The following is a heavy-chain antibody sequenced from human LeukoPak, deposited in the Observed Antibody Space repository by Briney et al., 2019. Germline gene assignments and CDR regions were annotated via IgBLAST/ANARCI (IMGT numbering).Heavy chain of an antibody. J-gene: IGHJ4*02. CDR1: GFTFDDYA. Sequence: GGSLRLSCAASGFTFDDYAMHWVRQAPGKGLEWVSLISWDGGSTYYADSVKGRFTISRDNSKNSLYLQMNSLRAEDTALYYCAKDMTRGYCTNGVCSHFDYWGQGTLVTVSS. V-gene: IGHV3-43D*03. D-gene: IGHD2-8*01. CDR2: ISWDGGST. CDR3: AKDMTRGYCTNGVCSHFDY.